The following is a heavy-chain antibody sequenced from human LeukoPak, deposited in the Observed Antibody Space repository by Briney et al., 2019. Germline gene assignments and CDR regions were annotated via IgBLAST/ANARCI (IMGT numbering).Heavy chain of an antibody. D-gene: IGHD5-18*01. CDR2: IYHSGST. V-gene: IGHV4-4*02. CDR3: ARGLAMVYYFDY. J-gene: IGHJ4*02. Sequence: SGTLSLTCAVSGGSISSSNWWSWVRQPPGKGLEWIGEIYHSGSTNYNPSLKSRVTISIDMSKNQFSLKLSSVTAADTAVYYCARGLAMVYYFDYWDQGTLVTVSS. CDR1: GGSISSSNW.